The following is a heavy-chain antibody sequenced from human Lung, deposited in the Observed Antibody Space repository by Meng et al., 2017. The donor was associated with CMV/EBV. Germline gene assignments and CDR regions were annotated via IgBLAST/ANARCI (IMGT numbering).Heavy chain of an antibody. J-gene: IGHJ4*02. CDR2: TYYRSKWYH. V-gene: IGHV6-1*01. D-gene: IGHD4-23*01. Sequence: QLQLQQSGPGLVKPSPTLSLTCAISGDIVSSNSAAWHWIRQSPSRGLEWLGRTYYRSKWYHEYAVSVKSRITISPDTPKNQFSLQLNSMTPEDTAVYYCARGINGGCGDWGQGTLVTVSS. CDR3: ARGINGGCGD. CDR1: GDIVSSNSAA.